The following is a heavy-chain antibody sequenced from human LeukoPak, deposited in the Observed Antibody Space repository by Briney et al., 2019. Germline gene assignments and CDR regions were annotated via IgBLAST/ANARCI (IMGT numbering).Heavy chain of an antibody. Sequence: GGSLRLSCAASGFTVSSNYMSWVRQAPGKGLEWVSVIYSGGSTYYADSVKGRFTISRDNSKNTLYLQMSSLRAEDTAVYYCARAPRYYYGMDVWGQGTTVTVS. V-gene: IGHV3-53*01. CDR3: ARAPRYYYGMDV. CDR2: IYSGGST. J-gene: IGHJ6*02. CDR1: GFTVSSNY.